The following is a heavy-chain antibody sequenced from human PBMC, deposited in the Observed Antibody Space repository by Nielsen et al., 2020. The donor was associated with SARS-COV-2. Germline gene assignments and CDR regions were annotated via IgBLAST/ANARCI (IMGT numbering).Heavy chain of an antibody. Sequence: GESLKISCAASGFSVSDNYISWIRRAPGTGLEWVSVIYTGGTTYYADSVQGRFIISRDDSKNTVNLQMNSLTVEDTAIYYCAREGTGNWFDPWGQGTRVTVSS. CDR2: IYTGGTT. J-gene: IGHJ5*02. CDR1: GFSVSDNY. V-gene: IGHV3-53*01. CDR3: AREGTGNWFDP.